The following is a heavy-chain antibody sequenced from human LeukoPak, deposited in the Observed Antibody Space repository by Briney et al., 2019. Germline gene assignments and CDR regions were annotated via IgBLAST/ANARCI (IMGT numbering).Heavy chain of an antibody. J-gene: IGHJ5*02. CDR2: TYTSGST. D-gene: IGHD6-13*01. CDR1: GGSISSYY. CDR3: ARVPYSNGFDP. Sequence: SETLSLTCTVSGGSISSYYWSWIRQPAGKGLEWVGRTYTSGSTNYNPSLKSRVTMSVDTSKNQFSLKLSSVTAADTAVYYCARVPYSNGFDPWGQGTLVTVSS. V-gene: IGHV4-4*07.